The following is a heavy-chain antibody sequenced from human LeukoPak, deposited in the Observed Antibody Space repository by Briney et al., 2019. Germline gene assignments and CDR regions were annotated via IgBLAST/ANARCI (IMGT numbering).Heavy chain of an antibody. D-gene: IGHD6-19*01. Sequence: ASVKVSCKASGYTFTDYDINWVRQATGQGLEWMGWINPNSGDTNYSQKFQGRVSMTRDTSTNTAYMELSRLTSDDTAVYYCARDLYSSGWTDAFDIWGQGTMVTVSS. J-gene: IGHJ3*02. CDR3: ARDLYSSGWTDAFDI. V-gene: IGHV1-2*02. CDR1: GYTFTDYD. CDR2: INPNSGDT.